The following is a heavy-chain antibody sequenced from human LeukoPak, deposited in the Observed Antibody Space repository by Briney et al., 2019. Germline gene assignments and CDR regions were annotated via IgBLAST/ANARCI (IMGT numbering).Heavy chain of an antibody. CDR2: ISAYNGNT. D-gene: IGHD3-10*01. Sequence: ASVKVSCKASGYTFTSHGISWVRQAPGQGLEWMGWISAYNGNTKYAQKFQDRVIMTTDSSTSTACMELRSLRSHHTAMYYCAGDMVVVLLWVGESSDSKDKWVDPWGQGTLVTVSS. CDR1: GYTFTSHG. V-gene: IGHV1-18*01. J-gene: IGHJ5*02. CDR3: AGDMVVVLLWVGESSDSKDKWVDP.